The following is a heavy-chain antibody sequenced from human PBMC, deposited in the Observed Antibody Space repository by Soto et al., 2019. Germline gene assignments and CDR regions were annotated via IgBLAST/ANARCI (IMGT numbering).Heavy chain of an antibody. J-gene: IGHJ3*02. Sequence: QVQLVESGGGLVKPGGSLRLSCAASGFTFSDYYMSWLRQAPGKGLEWVSYIGTSSSYTNYADSVKGRFTISRDNAKNSLYLQMNSLRAEDMAVYYCARDADILTGSDAFDIWGQGTMVTVSS. CDR3: ARDADILTGSDAFDI. CDR1: GFTFSDYY. D-gene: IGHD3-9*01. CDR2: IGTSSSYT. V-gene: IGHV3-11*05.